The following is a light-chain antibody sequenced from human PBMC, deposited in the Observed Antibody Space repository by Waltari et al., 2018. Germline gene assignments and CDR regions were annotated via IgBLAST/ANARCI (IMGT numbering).Light chain of an antibody. J-gene: IGLJ2*01. V-gene: IGLV2-14*01. Sequence: QSALTQPASVSGSPGQSITISCTGTSSDVGGYNYVSCYQQHPGKAPKLMIYDVSNRPSGVSNRFSGSKSGNTASLTISGLQAEDEADYYCSSYTSSSTLLVVFGGGTKLTVL. CDR1: SSDVGGYNY. CDR3: SSYTSSSTLLVV. CDR2: DVS.